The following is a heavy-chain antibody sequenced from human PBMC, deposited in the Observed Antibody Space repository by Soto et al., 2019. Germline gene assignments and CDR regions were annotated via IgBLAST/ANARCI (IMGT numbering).Heavy chain of an antibody. Sequence: PGGSLSLSGAPSGFTFSSIAMHGVRQAPGKGLEWVAVISYDGSNKYYAGSVKGRFTISRDNSKNTLYLQMNSLRAEDTAVYYCARDTGHDSSGYYSAGAFDIWGQGTMVTVSS. D-gene: IGHD3-22*01. CDR2: ISYDGSNK. CDR1: GFTFSSIA. CDR3: ARDTGHDSSGYYSAGAFDI. V-gene: IGHV3-30-3*01. J-gene: IGHJ3*02.